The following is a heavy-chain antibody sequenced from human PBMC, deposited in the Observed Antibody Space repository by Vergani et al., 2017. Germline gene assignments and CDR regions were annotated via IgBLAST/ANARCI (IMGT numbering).Heavy chain of an antibody. CDR3: ARGRQWRLTEYLYGMDV. V-gene: IGHV7-4-1*02. CDR1: GYTFTNYP. Sequence: QVQLLQSGSELKKPGASVRISCEASGYTFTNYPLIWVRQAPGQGLEFMGWINTNSGNPTYAPGFTGRFVFSLDTSVSTAYLQISGLKAEDSAVYYCARGRQWRLTEYLYGMDVWGQGTPVTVSS. D-gene: IGHD6-19*01. J-gene: IGHJ6*02. CDR2: INTNSGNP.